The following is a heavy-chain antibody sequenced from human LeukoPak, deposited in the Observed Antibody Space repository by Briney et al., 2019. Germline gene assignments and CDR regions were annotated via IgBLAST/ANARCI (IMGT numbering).Heavy chain of an antibody. D-gene: IGHD5-18*01. V-gene: IGHV3-23*01. Sequence: GGSLRLSCAASGFTFSSYAMTWVRQAPGKGLEWVSGISGSGGNTYYADSVKGRFTISRDNSKNTLSLQMNSLRAEDTAVYYCANSEDTAMVFGGFDPWGQGTLVTVSS. CDR3: ANSEDTAMVFGGFDP. CDR2: ISGSGGNT. J-gene: IGHJ5*02. CDR1: GFTFSSYA.